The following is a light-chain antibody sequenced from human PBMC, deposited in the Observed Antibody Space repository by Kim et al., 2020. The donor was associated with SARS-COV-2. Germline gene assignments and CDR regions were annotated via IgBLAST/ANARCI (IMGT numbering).Light chain of an antibody. CDR2: GNT. CDR3: GTWDSSLSGVV. Sequence: QSVLTQPPSVSAAPGQKVTISCSGSSSNIGNNNVSWYQQLPGTAPKLLISGNTERPSGIPDRFSGSKSGTSATLGITGLQTGDEADYYCGTWDSSLSGVVFGGGTKLTVL. J-gene: IGLJ3*02. CDR1: SSNIGNNN. V-gene: IGLV1-51*01.